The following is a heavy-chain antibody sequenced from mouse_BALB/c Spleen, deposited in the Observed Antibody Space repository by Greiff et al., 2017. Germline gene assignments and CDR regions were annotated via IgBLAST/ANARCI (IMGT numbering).Heavy chain of an antibody. CDR1: GFAFSSYD. V-gene: IGHV5-12-1*01. CDR3: ARHGLRRGFAY. D-gene: IGHD2-2*01. CDR2: ISSGGGST. Sequence: EVQGVESGGGLVKPGGSLKLSCAASGFAFSSYDMSWVRQTPEKRLEWVAYISSGGGSTYYPDTVKGRFTISRDNAKNTLYLQMSSLKSEDTAMYYCARHGLRRGFAYWGQGTLVTVSA. J-gene: IGHJ3*01.